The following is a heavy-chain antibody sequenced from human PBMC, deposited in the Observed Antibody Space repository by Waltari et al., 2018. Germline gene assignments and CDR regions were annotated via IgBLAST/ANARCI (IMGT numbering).Heavy chain of an antibody. V-gene: IGHV4-31*01. CDR2: IYYDGSI. J-gene: IGHJ3*02. Sequence: QVHLQESGPGLVQPSQTLSLTCTVSGVSIGSGNYYWSWIRQHPGKGLEWIGYIYYDGSIFYNPSLESLVSISVDTSKNRCSLKLSSVTAADTAVYYCARVPWYYDSNGYFYAFDMWGPGTMVTVSS. CDR3: ARVPWYYDSNGYFYAFDM. D-gene: IGHD3-22*01. CDR1: GVSIGSGNYY.